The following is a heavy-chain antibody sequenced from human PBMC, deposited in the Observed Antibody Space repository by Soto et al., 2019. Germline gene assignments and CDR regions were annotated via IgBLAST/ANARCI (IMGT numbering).Heavy chain of an antibody. V-gene: IGHV4-34*01. D-gene: IGHD3-16*02. CDR2: INHSGST. CDR1: GGSFSGYY. Sequence: QVQLQQWGAGLLKPSETLSLTCAVYGGSFSGYYWSWIRQPPGKGLEWIGEINHSGSTNYNPSLKIRVTISVDTAKNQFSLKLSSVTAADTAVYYCARERIMITFGGVIAPGWFDPWGQGTLVTVSS. CDR3: ARERIMITFGGVIAPGWFDP. J-gene: IGHJ5*02.